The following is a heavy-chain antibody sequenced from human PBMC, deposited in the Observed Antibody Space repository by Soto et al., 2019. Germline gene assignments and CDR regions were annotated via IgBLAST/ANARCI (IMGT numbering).Heavy chain of an antibody. V-gene: IGHV2-5*02. CDR2: IYWDDDK. D-gene: IGHD2-8*02. J-gene: IGHJ4*02. Sequence: SGPTLVNPTQTLTLTCTFSGFSLSTSGVGVGWIRQPPGKALEWLALIYWDDDKRYSPSLRSRLTITKDTSKYQVVLTMTNMDPVDTATYYCAHRRKAATGAERYFDYWGQGTLVTVSS. CDR3: AHRRKAATGAERYFDY. CDR1: GFSLSTSGVG.